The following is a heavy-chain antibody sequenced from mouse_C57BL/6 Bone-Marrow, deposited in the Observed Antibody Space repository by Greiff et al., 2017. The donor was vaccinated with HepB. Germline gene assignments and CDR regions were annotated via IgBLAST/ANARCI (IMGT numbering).Heavy chain of an antibody. J-gene: IGHJ2*01. CDR2: IDPSDSYT. CDR1: GYTFTSYW. V-gene: IGHV1-50*01. Sequence: VQLQQPGAELVKPGASVKLSCKASGYTFTSYWMQWVKQRPGQGLEWIGEIDPSDSYTNYNQKFKGKATLTVDTSSSPAYMQLSSLTSEDSAVYYCARLRGSSYFDYWGQGTTLTVSS. D-gene: IGHD1-1*01. CDR3: ARLRGSSYFDY.